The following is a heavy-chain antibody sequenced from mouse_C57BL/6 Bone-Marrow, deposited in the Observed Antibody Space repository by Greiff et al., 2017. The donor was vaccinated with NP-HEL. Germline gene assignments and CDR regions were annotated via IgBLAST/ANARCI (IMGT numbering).Heavy chain of an antibody. V-gene: IGHV1-59*01. CDR1: GYTFTSYW. J-gene: IGHJ4*01. CDR3: ASPLRRDYAMDY. Sequence: VQLQQPGAELVRPGTSVKLSCKASGYTFTSYWMHWVKQRPGQGLEWIGVIDPSDSYTNYNQKFKGKATLTVDTSSSTAYMQLSSLTSEDSAVYYCASPLRRDYAMDYWGQGTSVTVSS. D-gene: IGHD1-1*01. CDR2: IDPSDSYT.